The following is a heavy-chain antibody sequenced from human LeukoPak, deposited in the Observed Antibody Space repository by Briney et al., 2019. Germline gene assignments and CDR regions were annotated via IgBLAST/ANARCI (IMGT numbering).Heavy chain of an antibody. J-gene: IGHJ4*02. Sequence: ASVKVSCKASGYTFTSYGISWVRQAPGQGLEWMGWISAYNGNTNYAQKLQGRVTMTTDTSTSTAYMELRSLRSDDTAVYYCARDLSGRVITMVRGVISPFDYWGQGTLVTVSS. CDR1: GYTFTSYG. D-gene: IGHD3-10*01. CDR3: ARDLSGRVITMVRGVISPFDY. CDR2: ISAYNGNT. V-gene: IGHV1-18*04.